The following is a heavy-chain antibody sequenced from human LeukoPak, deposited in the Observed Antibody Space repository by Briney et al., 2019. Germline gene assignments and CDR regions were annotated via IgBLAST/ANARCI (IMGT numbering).Heavy chain of an antibody. Sequence: SVKVSCKASGGTFSSYAISWVRQAPGQGLEWMGGIIPIFGTANYAQKLQGRVTITADESTSTAYMELSSLRSVDTAVYYCARGNVGSGSFYYFDYWGQGTLVTVSS. D-gene: IGHD3-10*01. CDR1: GGTFSSYA. CDR2: IIPIFGTA. V-gene: IGHV1-69*13. CDR3: ARGNVGSGSFYYFDY. J-gene: IGHJ4*02.